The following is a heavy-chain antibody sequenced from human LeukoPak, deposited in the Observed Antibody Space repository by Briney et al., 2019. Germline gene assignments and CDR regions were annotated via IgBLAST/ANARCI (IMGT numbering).Heavy chain of an antibody. V-gene: IGHV3-7*04. J-gene: IGHJ6*03. CDR3: ARGVEMATIDYYYYMDV. D-gene: IGHD5-24*01. CDR2: IKQDGSEK. Sequence: GGSLRLSCAASGFTFSSYRMSWVRQAPGKGLEWVANIKQDGSEKYYVDSVKGRFTISRDNAKNSLYLQMNSLRAEDTAVYYCARGVEMATIDYYYYMDVWGKGTTVTISS. CDR1: GFTFSSYR.